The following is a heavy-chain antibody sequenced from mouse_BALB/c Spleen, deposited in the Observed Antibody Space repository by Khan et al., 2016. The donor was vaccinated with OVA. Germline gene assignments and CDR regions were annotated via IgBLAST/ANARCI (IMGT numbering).Heavy chain of an antibody. D-gene: IGHD1-1*01. CDR3: ARSVTITTVVATDFDY. J-gene: IGHJ2*01. V-gene: IGHV3-2*02. CDR2: ISYSGRT. CDR1: GYSITSDYA. Sequence: EVQLVESGPGLVKPSQSLSLTCTVTGYSITSDYAWNWIRQFPGNKLEWMGYISYSGRTSYNPSLKSRISITRDTSKNQFFLQLNSVTTEDTATYYCARSVTITTVVATDFDYWGHGTTLTVSS.